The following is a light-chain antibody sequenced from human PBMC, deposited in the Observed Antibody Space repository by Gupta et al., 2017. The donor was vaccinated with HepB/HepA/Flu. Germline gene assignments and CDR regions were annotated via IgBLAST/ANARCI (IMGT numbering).Light chain of an antibody. CDR1: SSNVGNNV. Sequence: QSVLTQPPSASGTPGKKVAISCSGSSSNVGNNVGNWYQQVPGTSPTLLRHSNDQRPSGVPGRFSGSKSGTSASLAISGLQSEDEAVYYCATWDFTLRGAVIGGGTSLSVL. CDR2: SND. V-gene: IGLV1-44*01. J-gene: IGLJ2*01. CDR3: ATWDFTLRGAV.